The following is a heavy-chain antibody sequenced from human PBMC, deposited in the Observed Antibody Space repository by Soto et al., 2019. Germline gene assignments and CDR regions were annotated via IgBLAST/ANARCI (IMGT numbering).Heavy chain of an antibody. V-gene: IGHV1-18*01. CDR3: AREPPDY. CDR2: ISPYNGKT. J-gene: IGHJ4*02. Sequence: QVQLVQSGAEVKKPGASVKVSCKASGYTFTNFDITWVRQAPGQGLEWMGRISPYNGKTNYTQKLQGRVTMTTDTSTSTAYMELRSLESDDTAVYYCAREPPDYWGQGTLVTVSS. CDR1: GYTFTNFD.